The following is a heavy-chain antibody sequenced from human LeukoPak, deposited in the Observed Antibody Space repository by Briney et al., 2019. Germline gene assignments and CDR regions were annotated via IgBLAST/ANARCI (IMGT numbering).Heavy chain of an antibody. CDR3: ARDYAATYYYYMDV. J-gene: IGHJ6*03. Sequence: SVKVSCKASGGTFSSYAISWVRQAPGQGLEWMGGIIPIIGTANYAQKFQGRVTITADESTSTAYMELSSLRSEDTAVYYCARDYAATYYYYMDVWGKGTTVTVSS. V-gene: IGHV1-69*13. CDR1: GGTFSSYA. D-gene: IGHD1-26*01. CDR2: IIPIIGTA.